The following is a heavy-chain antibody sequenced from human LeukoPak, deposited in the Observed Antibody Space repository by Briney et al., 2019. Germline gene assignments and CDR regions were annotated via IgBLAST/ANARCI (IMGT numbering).Heavy chain of an antibody. CDR3: ARVISGTWLWF. CDR2: IIPTLEVA. J-gene: IGHJ4*02. D-gene: IGHD1-14*01. CDR1: GGTFSSYA. V-gene: IGHV1-69*04. Sequence: SVKVSCKASGGTFSSYAITWVRQAPGLGLEWMGRIIPTLEVANYAQKFQGRVTTTADKSTSTAYMELSSLRPEDTAVYYCARVISGTWLWFWGQGTLVTVSS.